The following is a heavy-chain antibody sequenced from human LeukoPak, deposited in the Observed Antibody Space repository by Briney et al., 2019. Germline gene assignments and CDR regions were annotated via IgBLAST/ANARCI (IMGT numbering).Heavy chain of an antibody. CDR1: GGSISSYY. D-gene: IGHD1-14*01. J-gene: IGHJ5*02. Sequence: SETLSLTCTVSGGSISSYYWGWIRQPPGKGLEWIGNISHSGSTHYNPSLKSRVTISVDTSKNQFSLKLRSVTAADTAVYYCAGGTTRLAWFEPWGEKALGAVS. CDR2: ISHSGST. V-gene: IGHV4-59*04. CDR3: AGGTTRLAWFEP.